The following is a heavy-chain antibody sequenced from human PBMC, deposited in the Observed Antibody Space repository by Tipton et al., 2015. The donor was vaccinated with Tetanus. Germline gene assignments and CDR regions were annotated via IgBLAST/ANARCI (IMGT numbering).Heavy chain of an antibody. CDR1: GFTFSSYP. CDR2: ISPSGDAT. J-gene: IGHJ4*02. CDR3: ATRLLAGAFGSPLDY. D-gene: IGHD3-10*01. V-gene: IGHV3-23*01. Sequence: SLRLSCAASGFTFSSYPMHWVRQAPGKGLEWVSAISPSGDATLHADSVKGRLIISRDNSKDTLYLQMNNLRAEDTAVYFCATRLLAGAFGSPLDYWGQGSLVTVSS.